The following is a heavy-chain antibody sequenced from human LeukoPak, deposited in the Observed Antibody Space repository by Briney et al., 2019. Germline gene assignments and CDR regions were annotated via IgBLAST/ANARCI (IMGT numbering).Heavy chain of an antibody. CDR2: ISAYNGNT. D-gene: IGHD6-13*01. J-gene: IGHJ6*02. CDR3: ARTRGSSWEVYYYYGMDV. Sequence: PGASVTVSCTASGYTFTSYGISWVRQAPGQGLEWMGWISAYNGNTNYAQKLQGRVTMTTDTSTSTAYMELRSLRSDDTAVYYCARTRGSSWEVYYYYGMDVWGQGTTVTVSS. CDR1: GYTFTSYG. V-gene: IGHV1-18*01.